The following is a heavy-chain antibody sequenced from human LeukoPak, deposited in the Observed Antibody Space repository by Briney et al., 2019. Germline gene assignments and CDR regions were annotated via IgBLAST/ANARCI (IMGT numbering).Heavy chain of an antibody. Sequence: PGGSLRLSCAASGFSFSTYWMHWVRQAPGKGLVWVPRISGDGTTTSYADSVKGRFTISRDNAKSTLYLQMNSLRAEDAAVYYCARVLYNWNDCLDYWGQGTLVTVSS. CDR2: ISGDGTTT. D-gene: IGHD1-20*01. CDR3: ARVLYNWNDCLDY. V-gene: IGHV3-74*01. CDR1: GFSFSTYW. J-gene: IGHJ4*02.